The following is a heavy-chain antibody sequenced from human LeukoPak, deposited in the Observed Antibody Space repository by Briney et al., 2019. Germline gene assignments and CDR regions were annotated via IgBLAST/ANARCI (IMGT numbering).Heavy chain of an antibody. J-gene: IGHJ4*02. CDR1: GGSFSGYY. CDR2: INHSGST. CDR3: ARAPRRPAPFDY. Sequence: SETMSLTSAVYGGSFSGYYWSWIRQPPGKGLEWIGEINHSGSTNYNPSLKSRVTISVDTSKNQFSLKLSSVTAADTAVYYCARAPRRPAPFDYWGQGTLVTVSS. V-gene: IGHV4-34*01.